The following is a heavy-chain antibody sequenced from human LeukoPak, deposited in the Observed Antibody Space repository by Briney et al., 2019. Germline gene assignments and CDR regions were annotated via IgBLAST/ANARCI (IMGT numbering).Heavy chain of an antibody. D-gene: IGHD2-2*01. V-gene: IGHV3-7*01. CDR2: ITHDGSKK. CDR1: GFTFSSYW. J-gene: IGHJ6*03. Sequence: PGRSLRLSCAASGFTFSSYWMTWVRQAPGKGLEWVASITHDGSKKYYVDSVKGRFTISRDNAENSLYLQMNSLRAEDTAVYYCARALGYQLLPGYFYYMDVWGKGTTVTVSS. CDR3: ARALGYQLLPGYFYYMDV.